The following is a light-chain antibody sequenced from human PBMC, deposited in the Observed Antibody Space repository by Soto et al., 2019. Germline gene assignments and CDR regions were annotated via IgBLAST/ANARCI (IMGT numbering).Light chain of an antibody. CDR3: QYYDESLCT. Sequence: EVVLTQSPGTLSLSPGEGATLSCRASQSVVTSYLAWYQQRDGQSPRLLIYGALYRAPGIPDRFSGSGSGTDFTLSISRLDLEEFAVYYCQYYDESLCTFGQGTKVDI. J-gene: IGKJ1*01. V-gene: IGKV3-20*01. CDR1: QSVVTSY. CDR2: GAL.